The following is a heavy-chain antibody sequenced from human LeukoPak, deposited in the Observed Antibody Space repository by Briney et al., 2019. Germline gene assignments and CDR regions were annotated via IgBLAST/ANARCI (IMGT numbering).Heavy chain of an antibody. J-gene: IGHJ4*02. CDR2: IYPGDSDT. Sequence: GESLKISCKGSGYSFTSYWIGWVRQMPGKGLEWMGIIYPGDSDTRYSPSFQGQVTISADKSISTAYLQWSSLKASDTAMYYCARRRVEGYHTNSYFDYWGQGTLVTVSS. CDR1: GYSFTSYW. V-gene: IGHV5-51*01. CDR3: ARRRVEGYHTNSYFDY. D-gene: IGHD5-24*01.